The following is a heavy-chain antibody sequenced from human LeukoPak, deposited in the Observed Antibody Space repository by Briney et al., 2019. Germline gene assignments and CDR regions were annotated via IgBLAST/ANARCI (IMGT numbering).Heavy chain of an antibody. V-gene: IGHV3-21*01. Sequence: PRGSLRLSCAASGFTFSSYSMNWVRQAPGKGLEWVSSISSSSTYIFYADSVKGRFTISRDNANNSLYVQMNSLRADDTAVYYCAREMVNSLGYGMDVWGQGTTVTVSS. D-gene: IGHD2-8*01. J-gene: IGHJ6*02. CDR1: GFTFSSYS. CDR2: ISSSSTYI. CDR3: AREMVNSLGYGMDV.